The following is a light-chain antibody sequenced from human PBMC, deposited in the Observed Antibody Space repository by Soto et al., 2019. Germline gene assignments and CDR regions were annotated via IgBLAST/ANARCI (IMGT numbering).Light chain of an antibody. Sequence: SYELTQPPSVSVSPGQTASITCSGDKLGDKYAFWYQQKPGQPPVLVIYEGSKRPSGIPERFSGSNSGNTATLTISGTQAMDEADYYCQAWDSSTYVFGTGTKLTVL. V-gene: IGLV3-1*01. CDR1: KLGDKY. CDR2: EGS. CDR3: QAWDSSTYV. J-gene: IGLJ1*01.